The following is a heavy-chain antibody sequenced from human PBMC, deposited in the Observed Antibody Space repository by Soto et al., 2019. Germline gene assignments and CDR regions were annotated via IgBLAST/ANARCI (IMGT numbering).Heavy chain of an antibody. CDR3: ARVSVDTAMVPDYYHYYMDV. D-gene: IGHD5-18*01. CDR2: IKQDGSEK. Sequence: EVQLVESGGGLVQPGGSLRLSCAASGFTFSNYWMSWVRQAPGKGLEWVANIKQDGSEKYYVDSMKGRFTISRDNAKNSLYLQMNSLRAEDTAVYYCARVSVDTAMVPDYYHYYMDVWGQGTTVTVSS. CDR1: GFTFSNYW. V-gene: IGHV3-7*01. J-gene: IGHJ6*03.